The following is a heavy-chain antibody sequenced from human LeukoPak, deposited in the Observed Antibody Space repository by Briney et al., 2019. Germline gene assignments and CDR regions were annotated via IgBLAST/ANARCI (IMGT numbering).Heavy chain of an antibody. CDR1: GFTFSSYA. D-gene: IGHD2-15*01. CDR2: ISGSGGST. V-gene: IGHV3-23*01. Sequence: GGSLRLSCAASGFTFSSYAMSWVRQAPGKGLEWVSAISGSGGSTYYADSVKGRFTISRDNSKNTLYLQMNSLRAEDTAVYYCAKDNMGYCSGGSCYSEFVFDYWGQGTLVTVSS. CDR3: AKDNMGYCSGGSCYSEFVFDY. J-gene: IGHJ4*02.